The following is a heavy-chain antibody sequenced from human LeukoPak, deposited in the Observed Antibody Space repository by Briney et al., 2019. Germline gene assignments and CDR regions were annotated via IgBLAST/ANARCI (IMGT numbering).Heavy chain of an antibody. D-gene: IGHD3-10*01. CDR2: INPSDGST. CDR3: ARAGPYYGSGSYYPY. V-gene: IGHV1-46*01. Sequence: GASVKVSCKASGYTFTSYYMHWVRQAPGQGLEWMGIINPSDGSTSYAQKFQGRVTMTRDMSTSTVYMELSSLRAEDTAVYYCARAGPYYGSGSYYPYWGQGTLVTVSS. J-gene: IGHJ4*02. CDR1: GYTFTSYY.